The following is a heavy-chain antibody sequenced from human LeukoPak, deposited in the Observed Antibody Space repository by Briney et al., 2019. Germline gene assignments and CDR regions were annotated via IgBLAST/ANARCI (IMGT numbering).Heavy chain of an antibody. J-gene: IGHJ5*02. CDR1: GFTFSTYW. Sequence: HPGGSLRLSCAVSGFTFSTYWMHWVRHAPGKGLVWVSRINTDGTTTTYADSVKGRFTISRDNAKNTLYLQMNSLRAEDTAVYYCARFFRDGYCSSTSCYAFDPWGQGTLVTVSS. CDR3: ARFFRDGYCSSTSCYAFDP. CDR2: INTDGTTT. D-gene: IGHD2-2*01. V-gene: IGHV3-74*01.